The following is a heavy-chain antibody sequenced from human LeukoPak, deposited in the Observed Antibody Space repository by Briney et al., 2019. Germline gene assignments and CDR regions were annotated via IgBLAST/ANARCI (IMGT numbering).Heavy chain of an antibody. J-gene: IGHJ4*02. V-gene: IGHV4-61*02. CDR3: ARSYCGSTSCYTGGFDY. Sequence: PSQTLSLTCTVSGGSISSGSYYWSWIRQPAGKGLEWIGRIYTSGSTNYNPSLKSRVTISVDTSKNQFSLKLSSVTAADTAVYYCARSYCGSTSCYTGGFDYWGQGTLVTVSS. D-gene: IGHD2-2*02. CDR2: IYTSGST. CDR1: GGSISSGSYY.